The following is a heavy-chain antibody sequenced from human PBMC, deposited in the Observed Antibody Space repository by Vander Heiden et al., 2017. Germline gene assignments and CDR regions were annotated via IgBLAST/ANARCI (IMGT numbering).Heavy chain of an antibody. J-gene: IGHJ6*02. Sequence: QVQLVEPGGGVVQPGRSLSLSCAASGFTFSSYAMHCVRQAPGKGLEWVAVISYDGSNKYYADSVKGRFTISRDNSKNTLYLQMNSLRAEDTAVYYCARERGEQLVEGFYYYYGMDVWGQGTTVTVSS. CDR1: GFTFSSYA. CDR3: ARERGEQLVEGFYYYYGMDV. D-gene: IGHD6-6*01. CDR2: ISYDGSNK. V-gene: IGHV3-30-3*01.